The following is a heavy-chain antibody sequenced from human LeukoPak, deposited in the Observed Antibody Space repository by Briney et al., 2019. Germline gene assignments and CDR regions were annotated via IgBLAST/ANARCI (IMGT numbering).Heavy chain of an antibody. CDR3: AREITIFGVVTLLWAFDI. J-gene: IGHJ3*02. CDR1: GFTFSSYW. V-gene: IGHV3-7*01. D-gene: IGHD3-3*01. Sequence: GGSLRLSCAASGFTFSSYWMSWVRQAPGKGLGWVANIKQDGSEKYYVDSVKGRFTISRDNAKNSLYLQMNSLRAEDTAVYYCAREITIFGVVTLLWAFDIWGQGTMVTVSS. CDR2: IKQDGSEK.